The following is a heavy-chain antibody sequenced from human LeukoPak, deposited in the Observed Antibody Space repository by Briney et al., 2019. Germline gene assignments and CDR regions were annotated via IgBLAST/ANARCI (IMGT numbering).Heavy chain of an antibody. CDR2: IKQDGSEK. Sequence: GGSLRLSCAASGFTFSSYWMSWVRQAPGKGLEWVANIKQDGSEKYYVDSVKGRFTISRDNAKNSLYLQMNSLRAEDTAVYYCARGGLSDCSSTSCTEYPPKLFDYWGQGTLVTVSS. V-gene: IGHV3-7*01. D-gene: IGHD2-2*01. CDR1: GFTFSSYW. J-gene: IGHJ4*02. CDR3: ARGGLSDCSSTSCTEYPPKLFDY.